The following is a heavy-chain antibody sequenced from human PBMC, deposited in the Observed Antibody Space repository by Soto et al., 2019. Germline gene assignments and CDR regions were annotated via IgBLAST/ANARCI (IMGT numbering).Heavy chain of an antibody. V-gene: IGHV3-15*07. CDR2: IKSKTDGGTT. J-gene: IGHJ4*02. D-gene: IGHD3-10*01. CDR1: GLTFTNAW. Sequence: PGGSLRLSCAASGLTFTNAWMNWVRQAPGKGLEWVGRIKSKTDGGTTYYAAPVKDRFTISRDDSKNTLYLQMNSLKTEDTAVYYCARDSGSGTYYLYYFDYWGQGT. CDR3: ARDSGSGTYYLYYFDY.